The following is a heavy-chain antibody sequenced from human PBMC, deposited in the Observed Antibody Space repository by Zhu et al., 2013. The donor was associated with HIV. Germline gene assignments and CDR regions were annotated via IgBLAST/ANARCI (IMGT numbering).Heavy chain of an antibody. CDR2: ISGYNGNA. Sequence: QLQLVQSGAEVKKPGASVKVSCKASGYTFTSYGISWVRQAPGQGLEWMGWISGYNGNANYAQKLQGRVTMTTDTSTNTAYMELRSLRSDDTAVYYCARDRRFLEWLYPDNWFDPWGQGTLVTVSS. J-gene: IGHJ5*02. CDR1: GYTFTSYG. V-gene: IGHV1-18*01. D-gene: IGHD3-3*01. CDR3: ARDRRFLEWLYPDNWFDP.